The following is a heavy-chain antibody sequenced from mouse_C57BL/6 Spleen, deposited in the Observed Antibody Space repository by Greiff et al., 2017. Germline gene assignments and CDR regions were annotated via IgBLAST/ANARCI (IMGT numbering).Heavy chain of an antibody. D-gene: IGHD1-1*01. CDR3: ARGDYGSIFDY. Sequence: EVNVVESGGGLVKPGGSLKLSCAASGFTFSSYAMSWVRQTPEKRLEWVATISDGGSYTYYPDNVKGRFTITIDNAKNNLYMQMSHLKSEDTAMYYCARGDYGSIFDYWGQGTTLTVSS. V-gene: IGHV5-4*03. J-gene: IGHJ2*01. CDR1: GFTFSSYA. CDR2: ISDGGSYT.